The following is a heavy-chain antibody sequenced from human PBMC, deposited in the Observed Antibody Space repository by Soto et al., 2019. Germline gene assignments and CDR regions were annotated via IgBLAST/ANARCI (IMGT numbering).Heavy chain of an antibody. CDR3: AKGAVVVTAPYYYYGMDV. J-gene: IGHJ6*02. CDR2: ISGSGGST. V-gene: IGHV3-23*01. D-gene: IGHD2-21*02. CDR1: GFTFSSYA. Sequence: EVQLLESGGGLVQPGGSLRLSCAASGFTFSSYAMSWVRQAPGKGLEWVSAISGSGGSTYYADSVKGRFTISRDNSKNTLYLQMNSLRAEDTAVYYWAKGAVVVTAPYYYYGMDVWGQGTTVTVSS.